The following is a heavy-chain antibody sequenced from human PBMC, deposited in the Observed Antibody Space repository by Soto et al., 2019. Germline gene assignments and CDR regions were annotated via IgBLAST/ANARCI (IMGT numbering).Heavy chain of an antibody. J-gene: IGHJ4*02. CDR1: GFTFNNYV. V-gene: IGHV3-23*01. Sequence: GGSLRLSCAASGFTFNNYVMSWVRQAPGKGLEWVSGISSTGGGTYYADPVKGRFTISRVNSKNTLYLQMNNLRAGDTALYYCAKGHDIVVVPTVDYWGQGTLVTVS. CDR2: ISSTGGGT. CDR3: AKGHDIVVVPTVDY. D-gene: IGHD2-15*01.